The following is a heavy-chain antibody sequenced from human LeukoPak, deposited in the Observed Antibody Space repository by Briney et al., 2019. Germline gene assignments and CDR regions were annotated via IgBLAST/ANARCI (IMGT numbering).Heavy chain of an antibody. J-gene: IGHJ5*02. D-gene: IGHD2-21*02. V-gene: IGHV1-46*01. CDR2: INPSGVST. CDR1: GYTFTSYY. Sequence: ASVKVSCKASGYTFTSYYMHWVRQAPGQGLEWMGIINPSGVSTSYAQKFQGRVTMTRDTSTSTVYMELSSLRSEDTAVYYCARDRVVVTARTHNWFDPWGQGTLVTVSS. CDR3: ARDRVVVTARTHNWFDP.